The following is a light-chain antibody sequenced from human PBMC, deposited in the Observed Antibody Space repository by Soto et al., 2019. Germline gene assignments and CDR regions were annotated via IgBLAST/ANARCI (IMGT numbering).Light chain of an antibody. CDR3: QQYGSSLIT. J-gene: IGKJ5*01. V-gene: IGKV3-20*01. Sequence: EIVLTQSPGTLSFSPGERATLSCRASQSVSSSYLAWYQQKPGQAPRLLIYGASTRATGIPARFSGSGSGTEFTLTISSLQSEDFAVYYCQQYGSSLITFGQGTRLEIK. CDR2: GAS. CDR1: QSVSSSY.